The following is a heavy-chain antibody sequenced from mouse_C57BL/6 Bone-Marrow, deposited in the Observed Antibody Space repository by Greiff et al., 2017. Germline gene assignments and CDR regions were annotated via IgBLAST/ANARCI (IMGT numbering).Heavy chain of an antibody. CDR3: ASPIYYGAMDY. D-gene: IGHD1-1*01. V-gene: IGHV1-53*01. CDR1: GYTFTSYW. J-gene: IGHJ4*01. Sequence: QVQLQQPGAELVRPGSSVKLSCKASGYTFTSYWMHWVKQRPGQGLEWIGNINPSNGGTNYNEKFKSKATLTVDKSSSTAYMQLSSLTSEDSAVYYCASPIYYGAMDYWGQGTSVTVSS. CDR2: INPSNGGT.